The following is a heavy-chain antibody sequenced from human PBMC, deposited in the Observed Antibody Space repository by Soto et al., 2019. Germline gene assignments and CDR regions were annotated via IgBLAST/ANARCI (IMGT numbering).Heavy chain of an antibody. J-gene: IGHJ4*02. CDR1: GGSISSYY. CDR3: AKDQGSSWYEIDY. D-gene: IGHD6-13*01. CDR2: IYYSGST. V-gene: IGHV4-59*12. Sequence: PSETLSLTCTVSGGSISSYYWSWIRQPPGKGLEWIGYIYYSGSTNYNPSLKSRVTISVDTSKTQFSLKLNSMTAEDTAVYYCAKDQGSSWYEIDYWGQGTMVTVSS.